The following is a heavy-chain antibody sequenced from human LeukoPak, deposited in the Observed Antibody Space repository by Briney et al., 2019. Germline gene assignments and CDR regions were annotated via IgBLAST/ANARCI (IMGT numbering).Heavy chain of an antibody. CDR1: GGSISSGGYY. Sequence: SETLSLTCTVSGGSISSGGYYWSWIRQPPGKGLEWIGYIYHSGSTYYNPSLKSRVTISVDRSKNQFSLKLSSVAAADTAVYYCARGDGLHFDYWGQGTLVTVSS. CDR3: ARGDGLHFDY. J-gene: IGHJ4*02. D-gene: IGHD5-24*01. CDR2: IYHSGST. V-gene: IGHV4-30-2*01.